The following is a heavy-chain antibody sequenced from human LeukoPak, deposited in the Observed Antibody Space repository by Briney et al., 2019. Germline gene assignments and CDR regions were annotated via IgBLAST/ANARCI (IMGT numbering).Heavy chain of an antibody. CDR2: IYYSGST. V-gene: IGHV4-59*01. J-gene: IGHJ5*02. CDR3: ARHYDFWSGNNWFDP. CDR1: GGSISSYY. D-gene: IGHD3-3*01. Sequence: SETLSLTCTVSGGSISSYYWSWTRQPPGKGLEWIGYIYYSGSTNYNPSLKSRVTISVDTSKNQFSLKLSSVTAADTAVYYCARHYDFWSGNNWFDPWGQGTLVTVSS.